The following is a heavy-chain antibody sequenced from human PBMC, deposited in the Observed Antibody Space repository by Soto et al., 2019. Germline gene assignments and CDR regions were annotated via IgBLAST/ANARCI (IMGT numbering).Heavy chain of an antibody. Sequence: QVQLVQSGAEVKKPGSSVKVSCKASGGTFSSYAISWVRQAPGQGLEWMGGIIPISGTATYAQKVQGRVTITADESTSTAYMELSSLRSEGTAVYYCARSQGSSTSLEIYYYYYHGMDVWGQGTTVTVS. CDR2: IIPISGTA. V-gene: IGHV1-69*01. CDR3: ARSQGSSTSLEIYYYYYHGMDV. J-gene: IGHJ6*02. CDR1: GGTFSSYA. D-gene: IGHD2-2*01.